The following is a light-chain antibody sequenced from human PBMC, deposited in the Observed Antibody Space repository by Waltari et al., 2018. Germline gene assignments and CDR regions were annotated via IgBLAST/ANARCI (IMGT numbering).Light chain of an antibody. J-gene: IGKJ4*01. CDR3: QQGNSYPLT. CDR1: QGISSY. Sequence: DIQMSQSPSSLSASVGDRVTITCRASQGISSYLNWYQQKPGKAPKLLIYYANSLASGVPSMFSGSGSGTEFTLTISSLQPEDFATYYCQQGNSYPLTFGGGTKVEIK. CDR2: YAN. V-gene: IGKV1-17*01.